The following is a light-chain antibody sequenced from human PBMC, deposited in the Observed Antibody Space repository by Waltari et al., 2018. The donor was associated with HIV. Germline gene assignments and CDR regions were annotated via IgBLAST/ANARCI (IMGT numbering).Light chain of an antibody. Sequence: QSVLTQSPSASGTPGQRVTISCSGSSSNIGSKTVNWYQQLPGTAPKLLIYSRDQRPSGVPDRFSGSYSGTSASLAISGLQSEDEADYYCAAWDGSLIGYVFGTGTKVTVL. CDR3: AAWDGSLIGYV. V-gene: IGLV1-44*01. J-gene: IGLJ1*01. CDR2: SRD. CDR1: SSNIGSKT.